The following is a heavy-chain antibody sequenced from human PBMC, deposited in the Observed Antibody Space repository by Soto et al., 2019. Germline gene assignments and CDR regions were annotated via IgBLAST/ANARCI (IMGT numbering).Heavy chain of an antibody. J-gene: IGHJ6*02. CDR2: INAGNGNT. CDR1: GYTFTSYA. CDR3: ARDGETTVVTPGGYYYYYGMDV. Sequence: ASVKVSCKASGYTFTSYAMHWVRQAPGQRLEWMGWINAGNGNTKYSQKFQGRVTITRDTSASTAYMELSSLRSEDTAVYYCARDGETTVVTPGGYYYYYGMDVWGQGTTVTVPS. V-gene: IGHV1-3*01. D-gene: IGHD4-17*01.